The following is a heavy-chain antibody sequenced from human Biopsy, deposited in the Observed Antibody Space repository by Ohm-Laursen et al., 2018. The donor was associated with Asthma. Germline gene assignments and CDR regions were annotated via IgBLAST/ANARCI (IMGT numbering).Heavy chain of an antibody. CDR1: GFTFSNYG. CDR2: ISFDGSNK. V-gene: IGHV3-30*18. CDR3: AKDVFPGWELRRGPDS. J-gene: IGHJ4*02. D-gene: IGHD1-26*01. Sequence: SLRLSCAASGFTFSNYGMHWVRQAPGKGLDWVAVISFDGSNKNYTDSVKGRFTISRDNSRNTLHLQMNSLRAEDTAVYYCAKDVFPGWELRRGPDSWGQGTLVTVPS.